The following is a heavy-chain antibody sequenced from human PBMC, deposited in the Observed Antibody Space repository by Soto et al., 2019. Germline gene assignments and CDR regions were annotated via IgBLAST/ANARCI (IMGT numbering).Heavy chain of an antibody. D-gene: IGHD2-21*01. Sequence: QLQLQESGSGLVKPSQTLSLTCAVSGGSINSGGYSWTWIRQPPGKGLEWIGYIYQSGSTYYNPSLKGRVTISVDRSKNQFSLKVTSVTAADTAVYYCARFTIPGGFDPWGQGSLVTVSS. CDR1: GGSINSGGYS. J-gene: IGHJ5*02. V-gene: IGHV4-30-2*01. CDR3: ARFTIPGGFDP. CDR2: IYQSGST.